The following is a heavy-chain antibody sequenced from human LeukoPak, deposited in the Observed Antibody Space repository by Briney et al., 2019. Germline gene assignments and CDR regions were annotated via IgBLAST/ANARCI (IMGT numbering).Heavy chain of an antibody. J-gene: IGHJ4*02. V-gene: IGHV3-21*01. D-gene: IGHD1-26*01. CDR1: GFTFSSYS. Sequence: KPGGSLRLSCAASGFTFSSYSMNWVRQAPGKGLEWVSSISSSSSYIYYADSVKGRFTISRDNAKNSLYLQMNSLRAEDTAVYYCVRDGSSGSTAFDYWGQGTLVTVSS. CDR2: ISSSSSYI. CDR3: VRDGSSGSTAFDY.